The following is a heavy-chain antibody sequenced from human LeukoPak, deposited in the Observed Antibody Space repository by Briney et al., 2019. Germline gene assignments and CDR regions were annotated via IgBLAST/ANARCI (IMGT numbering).Heavy chain of an antibody. CDR1: GYTFTSFG. D-gene: IGHD3-10*01. CDR3: AGACPYDSGSYYSLRPTHPPGLFCALFDP. V-gene: IGHV1-18*03. J-gene: IGHJ5*02. Sequence: ASVKVSCTASGYTFTSFGISWVRQGPGQGLEWLGWISAYNGNTNYAQKLQGRVTMTTDTSTRTAYMELRSLGADDLSVCDGAGACPYDSGSYYSLRPTHPPGLFCALFDPWGQGTLVTVSS. CDR2: ISAYNGNT.